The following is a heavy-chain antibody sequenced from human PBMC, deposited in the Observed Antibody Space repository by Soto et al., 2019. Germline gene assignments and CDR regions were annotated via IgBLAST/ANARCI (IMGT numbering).Heavy chain of an antibody. Sequence: SETLSLTCAVYGGTFSGYYWSWIRQPPGKGLEWIGEINHSGSTNYNPSLKSRVTISVDTSKNQFSLKLSSVTAADTAVYYCARGVEDVLRYFDWLRAPYYFDYWGQGTLVTVSS. CDR3: ARGVEDVLRYFDWLRAPYYFDY. CDR1: GGTFSGYY. D-gene: IGHD3-9*01. V-gene: IGHV4-34*01. J-gene: IGHJ4*02. CDR2: INHSGST.